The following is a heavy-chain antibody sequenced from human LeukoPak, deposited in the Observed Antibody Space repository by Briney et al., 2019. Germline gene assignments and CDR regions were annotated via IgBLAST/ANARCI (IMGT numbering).Heavy chain of an antibody. CDR1: GFTFSSYS. CDR3: ASVIVGATGPDY. V-gene: IGHV3-48*01. D-gene: IGHD1-26*01. CDR2: ISFSSSTI. Sequence: GGSLRLSCAASGFTFSSYSMNWVRQTPGKGLEWVSYISFSSSTIHYADSVKGRFTISRDNAKNSLYLQMNSLRAEDTAVYYCASVIVGATGPDYWGQGTLVTVSS. J-gene: IGHJ4*02.